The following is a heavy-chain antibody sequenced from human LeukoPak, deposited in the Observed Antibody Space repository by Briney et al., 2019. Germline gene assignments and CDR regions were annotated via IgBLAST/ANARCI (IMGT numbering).Heavy chain of an antibody. CDR1: GYTFTSYG. V-gene: IGHV1-18*01. D-gene: IGHD3-10*01. J-gene: IGHJ4*02. Sequence: GASVKVSCKASGYTFTSYGISWVRQAPGQGLEWMGWISAYNGNTNYAQKLQGRVTITTDTSTSTAYMELRSLRSDDTAVYYCARGYYYGSGSYYNVVGEFDYWGQGTLVTVSS. CDR3: ARGYYYGSGSYYNVVGEFDY. CDR2: ISAYNGNT.